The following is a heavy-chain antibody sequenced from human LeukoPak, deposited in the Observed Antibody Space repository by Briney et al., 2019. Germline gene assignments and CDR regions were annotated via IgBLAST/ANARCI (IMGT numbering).Heavy chain of an antibody. CDR3: ARGYDILTGPNY. CDR1: GGSFSGYY. Sequence: SETLSLTCAVYGGSFSGYYWSWTRQPPGKGLEWIGEINHSGSTNYNPSLKSRVTISVDTSKNQFSLKLSSVTAADTAVYYCARGYDILTGPNYWGQGTLVTVSS. CDR2: INHSGST. J-gene: IGHJ4*02. V-gene: IGHV4-34*01. D-gene: IGHD3-9*01.